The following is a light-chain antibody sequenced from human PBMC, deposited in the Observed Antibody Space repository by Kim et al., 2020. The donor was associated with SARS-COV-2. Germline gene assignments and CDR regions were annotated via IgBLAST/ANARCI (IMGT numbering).Light chain of an antibody. J-gene: IGLJ7*01. CDR3: GTWDSSLSAAV. Sequence: GQKVTITCSGSSSNIGNNYVSWYQQLPGAAPKLLIFDNNERPSGSPARFSGSKSGTSATLGITGLQTGDEADYYCGTWDSSLSAAVFGGGTQLTVL. V-gene: IGLV1-51*01. CDR2: DNN. CDR1: SSNIGNNY.